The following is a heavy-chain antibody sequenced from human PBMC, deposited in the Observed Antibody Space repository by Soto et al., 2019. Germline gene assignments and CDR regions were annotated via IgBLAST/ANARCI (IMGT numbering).Heavy chain of an antibody. D-gene: IGHD2-21*02. V-gene: IGHV4-30-4*08. CDR2: IHYSGSI. J-gene: IGHJ6*02. CDR1: GGSISYEYYH. Sequence: QVQLQQSGPGLVKPSQTLSLTCTVSGGSISYEYYHWTWIRQSPGQGLEWIGYIHYSGSIISNPFFKSRVTISVDTSKNQFSLQLSSVTAADTAVYFCAREDDGGDRDYYGLDVWGQGTTVTVSS. CDR3: AREDDGGDRDYYGLDV.